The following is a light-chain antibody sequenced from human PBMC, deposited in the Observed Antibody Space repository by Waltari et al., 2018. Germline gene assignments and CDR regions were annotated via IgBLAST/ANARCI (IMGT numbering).Light chain of an antibody. V-gene: IGLV1-44*01. CDR2: RSD. CDR3: ASWDDSMNGHWV. CDR1: ASNLGGKR. J-gene: IGLJ3*02. Sequence: QSVLTQPPSASGTPGQRVTISCSGSASNLGGKRVTCYQQLPGKAPKLLIYRSDLRPSGVPDRFSGSKSGTSASLAISGLQSEDEADYFCASWDDSMNGHWVFGGGTKVTVL.